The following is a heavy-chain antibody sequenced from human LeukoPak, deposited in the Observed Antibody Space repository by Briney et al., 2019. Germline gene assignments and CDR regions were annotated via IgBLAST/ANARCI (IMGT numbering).Heavy chain of an antibody. D-gene: IGHD2-2*01. J-gene: IGHJ4*02. CDR3: ATQDCSSTSCYSFDY. CDR2: IYHSGST. CDR1: GGSISSSSYY. V-gene: IGHV4-39*01. Sequence: KPSETLSLTCTVSGGSISSSSYYWGWIRQPPGKGLEWIGSIYHSGSTYYNPSLKSRVTISVDTSKNQFSLKLSSVTAADTAVYYCATQDCSSTSCYSFDYWGQGTLVTVSS.